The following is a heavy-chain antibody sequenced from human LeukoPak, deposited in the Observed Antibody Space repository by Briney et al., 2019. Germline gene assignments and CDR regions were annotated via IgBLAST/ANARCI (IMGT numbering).Heavy chain of an antibody. J-gene: IGHJ6*03. CDR2: VKEDGSER. CDR1: GFTFSRHW. Sequence: GGSLRLSCVASGFTFSRHWMSWVRQAPGKGLEWVANVKEDGSERFYVDSVKGRFTISRDNAKNSLYLQINSLRAEDTAVYYCARGAGYCSTTSCSDYYYMDVWGKGTTVTVSS. CDR3: ARGAGYCSTTSCSDYYYMDV. V-gene: IGHV3-7*01. D-gene: IGHD2-2*01.